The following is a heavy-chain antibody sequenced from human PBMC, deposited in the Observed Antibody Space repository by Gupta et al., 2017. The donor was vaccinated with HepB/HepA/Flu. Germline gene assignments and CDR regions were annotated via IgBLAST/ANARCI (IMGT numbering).Heavy chain of an antibody. Sequence: EVQLVESGGGLVQPGRSLRLSCAASGFTFDDYAMHWVRQAPGKGLEWVSGISWNSGSIGYADSVKGRFTISRDNAKNSLYLQMNSLRAEDTALYYCAKGFWPYYYDSSGYSPYFDYWGQGTLVTVSS. V-gene: IGHV3-9*01. J-gene: IGHJ4*02. D-gene: IGHD3-22*01. CDR2: ISWNSGSI. CDR3: AKGFWPYYYDSSGYSPYFDY. CDR1: GFTFDDYA.